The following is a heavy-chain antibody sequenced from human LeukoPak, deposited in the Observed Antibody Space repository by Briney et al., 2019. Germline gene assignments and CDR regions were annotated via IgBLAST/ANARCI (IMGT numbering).Heavy chain of an antibody. D-gene: IGHD5-18*01. Sequence: GGSLRLSCAASGFTFSSYTMHWVRQAPGKGLEWVAVIWYGGTNKYFADSVKGRFTVSRDNSKNTLYLQMNSLRAEDTAVYYCARDLSYSPDYWGQGTLVTVSS. CDR1: GFTFSSYT. V-gene: IGHV3-33*01. J-gene: IGHJ4*02. CDR2: IWYGGTNK. CDR3: ARDLSYSPDY.